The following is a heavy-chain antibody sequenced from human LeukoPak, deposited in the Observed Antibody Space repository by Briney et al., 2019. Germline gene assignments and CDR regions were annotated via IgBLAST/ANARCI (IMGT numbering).Heavy chain of an antibody. J-gene: IGHJ6*03. CDR3: ARGRQEVSMIVVVMTAVSYYLDV. CDR2: INPSGRI. D-gene: IGHD3-22*01. Sequence: SGTLCLTCAVCGGSFSGYYWAWVRQAPGKGLEWIGEINPSGRISYNPSLKSRLTISVDASKNHFSLNLRSLTAADTAVYYCARGRQEVSMIVVVMTAVSYYLDVWGKGTTVTVS. CDR1: GGSFSGYY. V-gene: IGHV4-34*01.